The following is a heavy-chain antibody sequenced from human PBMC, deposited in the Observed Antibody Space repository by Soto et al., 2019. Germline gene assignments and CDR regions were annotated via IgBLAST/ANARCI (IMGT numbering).Heavy chain of an antibody. V-gene: IGHV4-39*02. CDR1: GDSISTRSNY. J-gene: IGHJ1*01. Sequence: SETLSLTCTVSGDSISTRSNYWAWIRQPPGKGLEWIGSIYYTGGTYYNPSLKSRVTLFLDTSKNQFSLNLNSVTAADTAVYYCAREGPPIRAHNPPEYFQHWGQGTPVIVSS. CDR2: IYYTGGT. CDR3: AREGPPIRAHNPPEYFQH.